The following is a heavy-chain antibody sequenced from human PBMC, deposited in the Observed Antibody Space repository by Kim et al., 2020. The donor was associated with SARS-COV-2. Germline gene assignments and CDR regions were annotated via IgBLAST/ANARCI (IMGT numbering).Heavy chain of an antibody. V-gene: IGHV4-34*01. J-gene: IGHJ6*04. Sequence: SETLSLTCAVYGGSFSGYYWSWIRQPPGKGLEWIGEINHSGSTNYNPSLKSRVTISVDTSKNQFSLKLSSVTAADTAVYYCARSRRITIFGGVIHRVGGMDVWGKGTTVTVSS. CDR2: INHSGST. D-gene: IGHD3-3*01. CDR1: GGSFSGYY. CDR3: ARSRRITIFGGVIHRVGGMDV.